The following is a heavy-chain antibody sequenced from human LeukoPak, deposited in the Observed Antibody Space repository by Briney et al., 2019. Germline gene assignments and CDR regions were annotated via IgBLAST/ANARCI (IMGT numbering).Heavy chain of an antibody. Sequence: ASVKVSCKASGYTFTSYYMHWVRQAPGQGLEWMGIINPSGGSTSYAQKFQGRVTMTRDTSTSTVYMELSSLRSDDTAVYYCARADEVVVAATLPPTYSYGMDVWGQGTTVTVSS. CDR2: INPSGGST. V-gene: IGHV1-46*01. D-gene: IGHD2-15*01. J-gene: IGHJ6*02. CDR3: ARADEVVVAATLPPTYSYGMDV. CDR1: GYTFTSYY.